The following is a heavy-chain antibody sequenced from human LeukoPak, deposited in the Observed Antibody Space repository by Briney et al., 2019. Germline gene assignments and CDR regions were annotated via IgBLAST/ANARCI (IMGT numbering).Heavy chain of an antibody. CDR3: ARIRRRFRRITMVRGVYGNDY. Sequence: SETLSLTCAVYGGSFSGYYWSWIRQPPGKGLEWIGEINHSGSTNYNPSLKSRVTISVDTSKNQFSLKLSSVTAADTAVYYCARIRRRFRRITMVRGVYGNDYWGQGSLVTVSS. CDR1: GGSFSGYY. D-gene: IGHD3-10*01. V-gene: IGHV4-34*01. CDR2: INHSGST. J-gene: IGHJ4*02.